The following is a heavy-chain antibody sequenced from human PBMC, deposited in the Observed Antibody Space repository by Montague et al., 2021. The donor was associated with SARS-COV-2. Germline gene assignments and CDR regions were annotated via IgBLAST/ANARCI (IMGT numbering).Heavy chain of an antibody. D-gene: IGHD1-7*01. CDR1: GGSFSAYY. CDR2: INHSGTT. CDR3: SRTYRGTLDF. J-gene: IGHJ4*02. Sequence: SETLSLTCAVYGGSFSAYYWSCIRQPPGRGLEWIGEINHSGTTNYKSSLESRLSMSVDTSKNQFSLNLSSVTAADTAVYFCSRTYRGTLDFWGQGILVTVSS. V-gene: IGHV4-34*01.